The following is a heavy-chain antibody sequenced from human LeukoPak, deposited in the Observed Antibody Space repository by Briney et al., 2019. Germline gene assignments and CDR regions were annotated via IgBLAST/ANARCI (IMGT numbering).Heavy chain of an antibody. Sequence: PGGSLRLSCAASGFTFSDYFMSWIRQAPGKGLEWVSYISRTSDYTNYADSVKGRFTISRDNAKNSLYLQMNSLRVEDTAVYYCARALTSDYWGQGTLVTVSS. CDR3: ARALTSDY. CDR1: GFTFSDYF. J-gene: IGHJ4*02. V-gene: IGHV3-11*05. CDR2: ISRTSDYT.